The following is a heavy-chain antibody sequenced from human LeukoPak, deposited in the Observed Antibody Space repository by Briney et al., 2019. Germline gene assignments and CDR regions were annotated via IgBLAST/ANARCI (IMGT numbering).Heavy chain of an antibody. V-gene: IGHV4-4*07. Sequence: SETLSLTCTVSGGSISSYYWSWIRQPAGKGLEWIGRIYTSGSTNYNPSLKSRVTISVDTSKNQFSLKLSSVTAADTAVYYCAREFLGYCSSTSCYTSGVFDYWGQGTLVTVSS. CDR2: IYTSGST. CDR3: AREFLGYCSSTSCYTSGVFDY. D-gene: IGHD2-2*02. J-gene: IGHJ4*02. CDR1: GGSISSYY.